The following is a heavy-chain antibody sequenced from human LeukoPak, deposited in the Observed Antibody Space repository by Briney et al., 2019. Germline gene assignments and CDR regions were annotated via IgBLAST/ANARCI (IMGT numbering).Heavy chain of an antibody. D-gene: IGHD3-3*01. J-gene: IGHJ4*02. V-gene: IGHV3-21*06. CDR2: ISGSTSYI. Sequence: PGGSLRLSCPASGFTFSSYSMNWVRQAPGKGLEWVSSISGSTSYIYYADSVKGRFTISRDNAKNSLYLQMNSLRAEDTAVYYCARGPIGNGYYLNTIYYFDYWGQGTLVTVSS. CDR3: ARGPIGNGYYLNTIYYFDY. CDR1: GFTFSSYS.